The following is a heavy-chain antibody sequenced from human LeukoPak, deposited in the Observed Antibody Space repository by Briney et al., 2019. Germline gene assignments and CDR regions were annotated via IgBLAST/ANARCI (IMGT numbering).Heavy chain of an antibody. Sequence: PSETLSLTCTVSGGSISSSYWSWIRQPPGKGLEWIGYIYYSGSTNYNPSLKSRVTISVDTSKNQFSLKLSSVTAADTAVYYCARATMVWGSQYYFDYWGQGTLVTVSS. CDR2: IYYSGST. CDR1: GGSISSSY. D-gene: IGHD7-27*01. J-gene: IGHJ4*02. CDR3: ARATMVWGSQYYFDY. V-gene: IGHV4-59*01.